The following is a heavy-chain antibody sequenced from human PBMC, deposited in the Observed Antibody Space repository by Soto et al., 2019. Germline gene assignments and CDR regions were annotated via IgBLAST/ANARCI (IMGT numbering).Heavy chain of an antibody. CDR1: GGSISSYY. CDR2: IYYSGST. CDR3: ARDASMGSTPTNWFDP. D-gene: IGHD2-8*01. J-gene: IGHJ5*02. V-gene: IGHV4-59*01. Sequence: SETLSLTCTVSGGSISSYYWSWIRQPPGKGLEWIGYIYYSGSTNYNPSLKSRVTISVDTSKNKFSLKLSSVTAADTAVYYCARDASMGSTPTNWFDPWGQGTLVTVPQ.